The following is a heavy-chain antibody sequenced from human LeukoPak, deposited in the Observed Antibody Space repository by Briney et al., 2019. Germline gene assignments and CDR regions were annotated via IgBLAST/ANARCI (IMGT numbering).Heavy chain of an antibody. J-gene: IGHJ6*04. CDR3: ARVRYSGYDFYYYHGMDV. CDR1: GDSVSSNSAA. Sequence: SQTLSLTCAVSGDSVSSNSAAWNWIRQSPSRGLEWLGRTYYRSKWYNDYAVSVKSRITINPDTSKNQFSLQLNSVTPEDTAVYYCARVRYSGYDFYYYHGMDVWGKGTTVTVSS. CDR2: TYYRSKWYN. D-gene: IGHD5-12*01. V-gene: IGHV6-1*01.